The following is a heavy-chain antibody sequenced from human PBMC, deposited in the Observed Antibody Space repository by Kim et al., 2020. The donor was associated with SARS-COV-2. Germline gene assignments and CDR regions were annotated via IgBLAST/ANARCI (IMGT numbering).Heavy chain of an antibody. V-gene: IGHV3-11*01. J-gene: IGHJ6*02. Sequence: GGSLRLSCAASGFTFSDYYMSWIRQAPGKGLEWVSYISSSGSTIYYADSVKGRFTISRDNAKNSLYLQMNSLRAEDTAVYYCVREQQQLVPYYYYGMDVWGQGTTVTVSS. CDR1: GFTFSDYY. CDR3: VREQQQLVPYYYYGMDV. CDR2: ISSSGSTI. D-gene: IGHD6-13*01.